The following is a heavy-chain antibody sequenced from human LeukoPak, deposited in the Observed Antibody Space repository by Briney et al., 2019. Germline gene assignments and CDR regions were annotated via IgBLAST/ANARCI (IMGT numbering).Heavy chain of an antibody. D-gene: IGHD3-10*01. V-gene: IGHV3-30*02. CDR3: ANLPIRGSGSYYTDY. CDR1: GFTFSSYG. J-gene: IGHJ4*02. CDR2: IRYDGSDK. Sequence: HPGGSLRLSCAASGFTFSSYGMPWVRQAPGKGLEWVAFIRYDGSDKYYADSVTGRFTISRDNSKNTLYLQMNSLRAEDTAAYYCANLPIRGSGSYYTDYWGQGTLVTVSS.